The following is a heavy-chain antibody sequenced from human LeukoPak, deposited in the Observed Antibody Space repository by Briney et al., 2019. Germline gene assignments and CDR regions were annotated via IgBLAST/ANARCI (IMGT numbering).Heavy chain of an antibody. Sequence: ASVKVPCKASGYTFTSYYMHWVRQAPGQGLEWMGIINPSGGSTGYAQKYQGRVTMTRDTSTSTVYMELSSLRSEDTAVYYCAREGFDAFDIWGQGTMVTVSS. J-gene: IGHJ3*02. D-gene: IGHD3-10*01. CDR3: AREGFDAFDI. CDR2: INPSGGST. V-gene: IGHV1-46*01. CDR1: GYTFTSYY.